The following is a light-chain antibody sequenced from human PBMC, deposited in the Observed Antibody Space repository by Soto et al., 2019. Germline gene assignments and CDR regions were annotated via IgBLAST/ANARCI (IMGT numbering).Light chain of an antibody. CDR3: LQYNVYPLS. V-gene: IGKV1-5*03. Sequence: DIQMTQSPSTLSASVGDRVTITCRARQTINRWLAWYQQRPGKAPNLLIHKASTLEVGVPSRFSGSPSGTEFTLTISSLQPDDFAVYFCLQYNVYPLSFGGGTKVEIK. J-gene: IGKJ4*01. CDR1: QTINRW. CDR2: KAS.